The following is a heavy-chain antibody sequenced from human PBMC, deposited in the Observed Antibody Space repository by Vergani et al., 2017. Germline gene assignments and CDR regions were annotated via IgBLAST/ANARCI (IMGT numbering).Heavy chain of an antibody. J-gene: IGHJ4*02. CDR1: GFAFDRYW. Sequence: EEQLVESGGGLVQPGGSLRLSCAASGFAFDRYWMHWVRQTPEKGLVWVSRISPDGDITLNADSVKGRFTISRDNARTTLYLQMTNLRAEDTAVYYCLTGGTDPYWGQGTLVTVSS. CDR2: ISPDGDIT. D-gene: IGHD1-1*01. V-gene: IGHV3-74*01. CDR3: LTGGTDPY.